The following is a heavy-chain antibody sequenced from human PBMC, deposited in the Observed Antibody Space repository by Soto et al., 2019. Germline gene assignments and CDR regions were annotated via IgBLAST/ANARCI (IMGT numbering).Heavy chain of an antibody. CDR3: ARASGYVSGWYHDY. Sequence: SVKVSCKASGGTFSSDAVSWVRQAPGQGLEWMGGLIPILGTTHYAQKFQGRVTITADESTDTAYMELSSLRSDDTAVYYCARASGYVSGWYHDYWGQGTRVTVSS. CDR2: LIPILGTT. D-gene: IGHD6-19*01. CDR1: GGTFSSDA. J-gene: IGHJ4*02. V-gene: IGHV1-69*13.